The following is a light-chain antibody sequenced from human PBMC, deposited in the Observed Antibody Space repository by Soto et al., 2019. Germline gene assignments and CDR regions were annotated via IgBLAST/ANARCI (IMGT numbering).Light chain of an antibody. V-gene: IGKV3-11*01. CDR1: QSISSS. Sequence: EIVWTQSPATLSLSPGEIATLSCRASQSISSSLAWYQQKPGQAPRLLIYDASSRATGFPARFSGSGSGTDFTLTIGSLEPEDFAVYYCQQRSEWPRTFGQGTKVEIK. CDR3: QQRSEWPRT. CDR2: DAS. J-gene: IGKJ1*01.